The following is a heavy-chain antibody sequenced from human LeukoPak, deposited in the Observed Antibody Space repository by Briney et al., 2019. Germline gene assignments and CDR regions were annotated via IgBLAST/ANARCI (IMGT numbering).Heavy chain of an antibody. J-gene: IGHJ4*02. Sequence: SLRLSCAASGFTFRSYSMNWGRQAPGKGLGWVSSISSSYNYIYYADSLKGRFTVSRDNAKNSLYLQMNSLRAKDTAVYYCAREFYSYGVFDYWGQGTLVTVSS. CDR1: GFTFRSYS. CDR3: AREFYSYGVFDY. D-gene: IGHD5-18*01. V-gene: IGHV3-21*01. CDR2: ISSSYNYI.